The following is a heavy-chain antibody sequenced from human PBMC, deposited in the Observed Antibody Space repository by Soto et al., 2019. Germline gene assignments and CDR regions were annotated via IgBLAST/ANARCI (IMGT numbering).Heavy chain of an antibody. Sequence: GSLLLACAASGFTFSDYYMNWIRQAPGKGLEWVSYISDSGSSIFYADSVKGRFTISRDSARKSLYLHMSSLRVEDTAVYYCARDTAFINSGFFDAWGQGTPVTVYS. V-gene: IGHV3-11*01. CDR1: GFTFSDYY. CDR2: ISDSGSSI. J-gene: IGHJ5*02. D-gene: IGHD3-22*01. CDR3: ARDTAFINSGFFDA.